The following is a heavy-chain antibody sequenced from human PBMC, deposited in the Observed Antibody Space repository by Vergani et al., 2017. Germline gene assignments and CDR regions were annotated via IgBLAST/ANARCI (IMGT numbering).Heavy chain of an antibody. D-gene: IGHD3-22*01. J-gene: IGHJ3*02. CDR1: GFTFSSYS. CDR2: ISSSSSYI. CDR3: ARVSYYYDSSGYYPPRHAFDI. V-gene: IGHV3-21*01. Sequence: EVQLVESGGGLVKPGGSLRLSCAASGFTFSSYSMNWVRQAPGKGLEWVSSISSSSSYIYYADSVKGRFTISRDNAKNSRYLQMNSLRAEDTAVYYCARVSYYYDSSGYYPPRHAFDIWGQGTMVTVSS.